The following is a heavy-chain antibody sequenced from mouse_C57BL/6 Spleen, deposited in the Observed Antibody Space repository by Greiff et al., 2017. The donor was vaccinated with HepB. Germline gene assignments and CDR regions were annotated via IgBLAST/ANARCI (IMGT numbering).Heavy chain of an antibody. CDR2: ISYDGSN. CDR3: ARDHYYGYAMDY. Sequence: EVQRVESGPGLVKPSQSLSLTCSVTGYSITSGYYWNWIRQFPGNKLEWMGYISYDGSNNYNPSLKNRISITRDTSKNQFFLKLNSVTTEDTATYYCARDHYYGYAMDYWGQGTSVTVSS. J-gene: IGHJ4*01. D-gene: IGHD1-2*01. CDR1: GYSITSGYY. V-gene: IGHV3-6*01.